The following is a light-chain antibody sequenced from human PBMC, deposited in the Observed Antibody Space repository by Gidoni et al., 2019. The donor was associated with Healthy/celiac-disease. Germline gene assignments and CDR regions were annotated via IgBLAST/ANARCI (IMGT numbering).Light chain of an antibody. CDR1: NIGSKS. CDR2: DDS. J-gene: IGLJ2*01. CDR3: QLWDSSSDHVV. V-gene: IGLV3-21*02. Sequence: SYVLTQPPSVSVAPGQTARITCGGNNIGSKSVHWYQQKPGQAPVLVVYDDSGRPSGIPERFSGSNSGNTATLTISRVEAGDEADYSCQLWDSSSDHVVFGGGTKLTVL.